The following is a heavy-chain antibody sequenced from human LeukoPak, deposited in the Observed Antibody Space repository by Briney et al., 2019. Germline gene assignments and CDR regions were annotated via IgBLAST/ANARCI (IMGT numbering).Heavy chain of an antibody. Sequence: PGGSLRLSCAASGFTFRRYGMNWVRQAPGKGLEWVSAISTSGGSTFYADSVKGRFTISRDNSKNTLYLQMNSLRAEDTAVYYCAKDLIVTRKDITMDLPIPAFWGQGTLVTVSS. CDR2: ISTSGGST. V-gene: IGHV3-23*01. CDR1: GFTFRRYG. D-gene: IGHD3-10*01. CDR3: AKDLIVTRKDITMDLPIPAF. J-gene: IGHJ4*02.